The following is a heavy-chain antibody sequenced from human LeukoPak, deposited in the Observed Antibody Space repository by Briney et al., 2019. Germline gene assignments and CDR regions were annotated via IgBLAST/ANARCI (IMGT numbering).Heavy chain of an antibody. V-gene: IGHV4-34*01. CDR1: GGSFSGYY. J-gene: IGHJ4*02. Sequence: SETLSLTCAVYGGSFSGYYWSWIRQPPGKGLEWIGEINHSGSTNYNPSLKSRVTISVDTSKNQFSLKLSSVTAADTAVYYCARSPSLYFDYWGQGTLVTVSS. CDR3: ARSPSLYFDY. CDR2: INHSGST.